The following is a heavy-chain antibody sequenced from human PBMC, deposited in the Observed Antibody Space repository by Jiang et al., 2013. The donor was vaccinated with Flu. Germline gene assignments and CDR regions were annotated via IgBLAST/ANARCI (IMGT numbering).Heavy chain of an antibody. CDR3: ARLSVVPAALSYYYYYYMDV. D-gene: IGHD2-2*01. J-gene: IGHJ6*03. Sequence: YHSGSTNYNPSLKSRVTISVDKSKNQFSLKLSSVTAADTAVYYCARLSVVPAALSYYYYYYMDVWGKGTTVTVSS. CDR2: YHSGST. V-gene: IGHV4-4*02.